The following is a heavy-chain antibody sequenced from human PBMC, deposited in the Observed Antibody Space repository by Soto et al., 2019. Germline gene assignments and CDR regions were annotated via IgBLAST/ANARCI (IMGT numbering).Heavy chain of an antibody. D-gene: IGHD1-26*01. V-gene: IGHV4-34*02. J-gene: IGHJ3*02. CDR1: GGSFSDYY. Sequence: QVQLQQRGAGLLKPSETLSLTCAVLGGSFSDYYWTWIRQPPGKGLAWIGEINHSGSTSYNPSLKSRLTLSVDTSTKEFSLNLSSVTAADTAAYHCVRGRAFMSRVAFDIWGQGTMVTVSS. CDR3: VRGRAFMSRVAFDI. CDR2: INHSGST.